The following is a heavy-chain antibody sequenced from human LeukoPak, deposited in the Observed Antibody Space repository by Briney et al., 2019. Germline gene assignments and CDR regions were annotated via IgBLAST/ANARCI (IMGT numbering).Heavy chain of an antibody. J-gene: IGHJ3*02. V-gene: IGHV3-23*01. CDR3: ARACSGGRCYLVAFDI. CDR1: GFTFSTYA. Sequence: GGSLRLSCAASGFTFSTYAMSWVRQAPGKGLEWVSAISNSGGSTYYADSVKGRFTISRDNSRNTLYLQMNSLRAEDTALYYCARACSGGRCYLVAFDIWGQGTMVTVSS. D-gene: IGHD2-15*01. CDR2: ISNSGGST.